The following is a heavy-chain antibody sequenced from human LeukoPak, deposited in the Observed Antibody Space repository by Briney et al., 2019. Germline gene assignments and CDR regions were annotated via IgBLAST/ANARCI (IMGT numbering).Heavy chain of an antibody. CDR1: GFNFGYYG. Sequence: PGGSLRLSCTASGFNFGYYGMSWVRQAPGKGLEWVSFIRSKAHGGTTEYAASVESRFTISRDDSKNIAYLQMNSLKTDDTAVYYCTRDNYYDSSVYSKYYFDYWGQGTLVTVSS. V-gene: IGHV3-49*04. J-gene: IGHJ4*02. CDR3: TRDNYYDSSVYSKYYFDY. D-gene: IGHD3-22*01. CDR2: IRSKAHGGTT.